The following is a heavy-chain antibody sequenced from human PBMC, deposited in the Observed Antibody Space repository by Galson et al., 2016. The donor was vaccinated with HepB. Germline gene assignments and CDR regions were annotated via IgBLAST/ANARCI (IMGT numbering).Heavy chain of an antibody. V-gene: IGHV4-34*01. CDR3: AKSPGNCSGGSCYPRYYHYYMDV. J-gene: IGHJ6*03. Sequence: SETLSLTCAVYGGSFSGYYWTWIRQPPGKGLEWIGEINDSGSTTYNPSLKRRVTISEDASKNQFSLKLRSVTSADTAVYYCAKSPGNCSGGSCYPRYYHYYMDVWGKGTTVTVSS. CDR2: INDSGST. CDR1: GGSFSGYY. D-gene: IGHD2-15*01.